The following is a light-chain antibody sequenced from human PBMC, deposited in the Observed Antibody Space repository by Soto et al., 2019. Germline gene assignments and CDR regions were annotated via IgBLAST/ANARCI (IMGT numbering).Light chain of an antibody. CDR2: EVS. V-gene: IGLV2-14*01. Sequence: QSALTQPASVSGSPGQSITISCTGTSSDIGDYTHVSWYQQHPGKAPKLIIYEVSDRPSRVSNRFSGSKSGNTASLTISGLQTEDEADYYCCSYTSISTSAVFGGGTKVTVL. J-gene: IGLJ2*01. CDR3: CSYTSISTSAV. CDR1: SSDIGDYTH.